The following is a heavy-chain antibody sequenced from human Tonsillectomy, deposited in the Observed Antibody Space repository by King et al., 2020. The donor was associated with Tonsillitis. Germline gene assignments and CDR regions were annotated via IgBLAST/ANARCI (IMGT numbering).Heavy chain of an antibody. V-gene: IGHV3-74*01. CDR3: ARDPFSGYYAY. Sequence: VQLVESGGGLVQPGGSLRLSCAASGFTFSTYWMHWVRQAPGKGLVWVSRINSDGSSTSYADAVKGRFTISRDNAKNTLYLQMNSLRAEDTAVYYCARDPFSGYYAYWGQGTLVTVSS. J-gene: IGHJ4*02. CDR1: GFTFSTYW. CDR2: INSDGSST. D-gene: IGHD3-22*01.